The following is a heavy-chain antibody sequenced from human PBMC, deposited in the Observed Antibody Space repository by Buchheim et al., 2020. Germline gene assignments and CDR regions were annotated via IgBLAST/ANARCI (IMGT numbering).Heavy chain of an antibody. Sequence: QVLLQESGPGLLKPSETLSLTCTVSGDSLRGYYWNWIRQPPGKGPEWIGYISYGGTTQYNPTLKSRVSITLDTSKDQFDLKMNTVTAADTAKYFCARGGQTAAAVDNWFDPWGQG. CDR3: ARGGQTAAAVDNWFDP. CDR1: GDSLRGYY. D-gene: IGHD1-14*01. V-gene: IGHV4-59*01. J-gene: IGHJ5*02. CDR2: ISYGGTT.